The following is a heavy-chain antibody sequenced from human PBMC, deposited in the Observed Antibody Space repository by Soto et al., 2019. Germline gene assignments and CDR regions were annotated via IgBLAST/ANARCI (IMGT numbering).Heavy chain of an antibody. CDR2: FDPEDGKT. CDR3: ATKRVYDFWSGYLNR. CDR1: GYTLTELS. Sequence: ASMKVSCKVSGYTLTELSMHWVRQAPGKGLEWMGGFDPEDGKTIYAQKFQGRVTMTEDTSTDTAYMELSSLRSEDTAVYYCATKRVYDFWSGYLNRWGQGTLVTVSS. D-gene: IGHD3-3*01. J-gene: IGHJ4*02. V-gene: IGHV1-24*01.